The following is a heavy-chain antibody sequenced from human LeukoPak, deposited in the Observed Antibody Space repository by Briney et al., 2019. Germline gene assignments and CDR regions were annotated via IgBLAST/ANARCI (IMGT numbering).Heavy chain of an antibody. Sequence: GASVKVSYKASGYTFTSYYMHWVRQAPGQGLEWMGIINPSGGSTSYAQKFQGRVTMTRDTSTSTVYIELRSLRSEDTAVYYCASIQMSGSYLFDYWGQGTMVTVSS. CDR2: INPSGGST. D-gene: IGHD1-26*01. J-gene: IGHJ4*02. CDR1: GYTFTSYY. V-gene: IGHV1-46*01. CDR3: ASIQMSGSYLFDY.